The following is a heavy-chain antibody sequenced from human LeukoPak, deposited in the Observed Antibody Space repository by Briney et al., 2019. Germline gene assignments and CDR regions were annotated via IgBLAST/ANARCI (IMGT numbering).Heavy chain of an antibody. CDR2: ISWNSGSI. Sequence: PGGSLRLSCAASGFTFDDYAMHWVRQAPGKGLEWVSGISWNSGSIGYADSVKGRFTISRDNAKNSLYLQMNSLRAEDTALYYCAKDISFGDSSGYVDYWAREPWSPSPQ. J-gene: IGHJ4*02. D-gene: IGHD3-22*01. V-gene: IGHV3-9*01. CDR1: GFTFDDYA. CDR3: AKDISFGDSSGYVDY.